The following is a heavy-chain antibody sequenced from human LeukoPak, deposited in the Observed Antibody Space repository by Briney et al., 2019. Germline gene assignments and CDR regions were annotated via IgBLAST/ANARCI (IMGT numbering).Heavy chain of an antibody. V-gene: IGHV3-21*01. CDR1: GFTFSSYS. CDR2: ISSSSSYI. Sequence: GGSLRLSCAASGFTFSSYSMNWVRQAPGKGLEWVSSISSSSSYIYYADSVKGRFTISRDNAKNSLYLQMNSLRAEDTAVYYCARGVDSGYDYGVDYWGQGTLVTVSS. J-gene: IGHJ4*02. D-gene: IGHD5-12*01. CDR3: ARGVDSGYDYGVDY.